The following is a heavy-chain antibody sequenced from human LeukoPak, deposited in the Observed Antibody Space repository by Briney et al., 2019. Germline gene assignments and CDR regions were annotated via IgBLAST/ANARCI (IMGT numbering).Heavy chain of an antibody. CDR1: GYTFTSYG. D-gene: IGHD1-26*01. J-gene: IGHJ4*02. CDR3: ARGHPVGATRLDY. Sequence: ASVKVSCTASGYTFTSYGISWVRQAPGQGLEWMGWISAYNGNTNYAQKLQGRVTMTRDMSTSTVYMELSSLRSEDTAVYYCARGHPVGATRLDYWGQGTLVTVSS. CDR2: ISAYNGNT. V-gene: IGHV1-18*01.